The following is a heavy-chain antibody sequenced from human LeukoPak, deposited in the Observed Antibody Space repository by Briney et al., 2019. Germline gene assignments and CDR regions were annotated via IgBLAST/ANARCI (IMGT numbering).Heavy chain of an antibody. Sequence: PGGSLRLSCAASGFTFSGSAMHWVRQASGKGLEWVSGFGHNGGITYAESVKGRFTISRDNSKNSLYLQMNSLRAEDTAVYFCAKQAGWGGYFYFLPFDSWGQGTLVTVSS. V-gene: IGHV3-23*01. CDR3: AKQAGWGGYFYFLPFDS. D-gene: IGHD3-3*01. CDR2: FGHNGGIT. CDR1: GFTFSGSA. J-gene: IGHJ4*02.